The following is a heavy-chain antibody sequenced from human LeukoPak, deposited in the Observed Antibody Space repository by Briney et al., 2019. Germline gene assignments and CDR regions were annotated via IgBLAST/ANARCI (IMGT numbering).Heavy chain of an antibody. CDR3: VGENKYCSSTSCYTGTFDY. V-gene: IGHV4-4*09. CDR2: IYTSGST. J-gene: IGHJ4*02. CDR1: GGSISSYY. Sequence: SETLSLTCTVSGGSISSYYWSWIRQPPGKGLEWIGYIYTSGSTNYNPSLKSRVTISVDTSKNQFSLKLSSVTAADTAVYYCVGENKYCSSTSCYTGTFDYWGQGTLVTVSS. D-gene: IGHD2-2*02.